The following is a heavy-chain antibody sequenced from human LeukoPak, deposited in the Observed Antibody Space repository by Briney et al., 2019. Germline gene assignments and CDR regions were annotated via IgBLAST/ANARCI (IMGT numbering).Heavy chain of an antibody. CDR3: TTHLRGSYYTPLDY. CDR1: GFTFSNAW. D-gene: IGHD3-10*01. V-gene: IGHV3-15*01. CDR2: IKSKTGGGAT. Sequence: GESLRLSCAASGFTFSNAWMSWVRQAPGKGLEWVGRIKSKTGGGATDYAAPVKGRFTISRDDSKNTLYLQMNGLKTEDTAVYYCTTHLRGSYYTPLDYWGQGTLVTVSS. J-gene: IGHJ4*02.